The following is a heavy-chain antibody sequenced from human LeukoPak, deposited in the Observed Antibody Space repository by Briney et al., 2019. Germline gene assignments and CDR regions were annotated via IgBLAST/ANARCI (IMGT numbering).Heavy chain of an antibody. V-gene: IGHV3-23*01. CDR1: GFTFSSYG. J-gene: IGHJ4*02. Sequence: GTLRLSCAASGFTFSSYGMSWVRQAPGKGLEWVSAISGSGGSTYYADSVKGRFTISRDNSKNTLYLQMNSLRAEDTAVYYCAKWDTVTTLDYWGQGTLVTVSS. CDR2: ISGSGGST. D-gene: IGHD4-17*01. CDR3: AKWDTVTTLDY.